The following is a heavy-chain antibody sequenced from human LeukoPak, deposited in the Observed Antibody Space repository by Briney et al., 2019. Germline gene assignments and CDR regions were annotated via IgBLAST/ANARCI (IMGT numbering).Heavy chain of an antibody. J-gene: IGHJ4*02. D-gene: IGHD4-17*01. Sequence: SETLSLTCTVSGFSIIRGYYWGWIRPPPGKGLEWIGSIHHSGNTYYNLSLKSRVTISVDTSKNQFSLKVTSVTAADTAMYYCARLIDGDYANTHFDYWGQGTRVTVSS. CDR2: IHHSGNT. CDR1: GFSIIRGYY. V-gene: IGHV4-38-2*02. CDR3: ARLIDGDYANTHFDY.